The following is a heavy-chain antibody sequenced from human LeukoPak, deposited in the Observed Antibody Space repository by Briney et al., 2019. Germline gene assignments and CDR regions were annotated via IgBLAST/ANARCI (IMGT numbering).Heavy chain of an antibody. D-gene: IGHD3-10*01. J-gene: IGHJ4*02. Sequence: GSLRLSCAASGFPFSSYWMSWVRQAPGKGLEWVANIKQDGGEKFYVDSVKGRFTISRDNAKNSLYLQMNSLRAEDTAVYYCAKVPHLYYGSGSYQLDYWGQGTLVTVSS. V-gene: IGHV3-7*03. CDR1: GFPFSSYW. CDR2: IKQDGGEK. CDR3: AKVPHLYYGSGSYQLDY.